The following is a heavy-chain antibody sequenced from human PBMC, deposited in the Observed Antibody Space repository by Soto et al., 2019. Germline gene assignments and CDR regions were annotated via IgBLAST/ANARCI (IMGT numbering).Heavy chain of an antibody. CDR3: ARVAALYDPLTWFDP. Sequence: QVQLVESGGGLVKPGGSLRLSCAASGFTFSDYYMSWIRQAPGKGLEWVSYISSSGSTIYYADSVKGRSTISSDNSKNSLYLQMNGLRAEDTAVYYCARVAALYDPLTWFDPWGQGTLVTVSS. CDR2: ISSSGSTI. CDR1: GFTFSDYY. J-gene: IGHJ5*02. V-gene: IGHV3-11*01. D-gene: IGHD2-8*01.